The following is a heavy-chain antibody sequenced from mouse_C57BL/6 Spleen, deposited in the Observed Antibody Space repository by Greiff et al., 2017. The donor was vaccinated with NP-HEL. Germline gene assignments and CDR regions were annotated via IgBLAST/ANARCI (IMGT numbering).Heavy chain of an antibody. CDR1: GYTFTNYW. CDR2: IYPGGGYP. V-gene: IGHV1-63*01. D-gene: IGHD2-2*01. CDR3: ARCGYDGGYYAMDY. J-gene: IGHJ4*01. Sequence: QVQLKESGAELVRPGTSVKMSCKASGYTFTNYWIGWAKQRPGHGLEWIGDIYPGGGYPNYNEKFKGKAKLTADTSASTAYMQVSSLTSEDSAIYDCARCGYDGGYYAMDYWGQGTAVTVSS.